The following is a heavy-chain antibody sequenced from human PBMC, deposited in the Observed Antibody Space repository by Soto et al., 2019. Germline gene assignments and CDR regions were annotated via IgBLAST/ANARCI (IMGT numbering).Heavy chain of an antibody. CDR1: GYSVTIYV. J-gene: IGHJ4*02. D-gene: IGHD3-22*01. CDR2: ISGYNGNT. Sequence: QVQLVQSGAEVKKPEASVKVSCKASGYSVTIYVLSWVRQATGHGLEWMGWISGYNGNTDYAQNLQDRVTLTTDASTSSGYMELRSLRSDDKAVYYCARVDYYDSSGYYGYWGQGTLLTVAS. V-gene: IGHV1-18*04. CDR3: ARVDYYDSSGYYGY.